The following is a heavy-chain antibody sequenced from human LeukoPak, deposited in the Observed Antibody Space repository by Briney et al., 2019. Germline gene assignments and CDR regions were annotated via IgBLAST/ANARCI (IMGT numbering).Heavy chain of an antibody. V-gene: IGHV4-61*02. CDR2: IYTSGST. CDR1: GGSISSGSYY. Sequence: SETLSLTCTVSGGSISSGSYYWSWIRQPAGKGLEWIGRIYTSGSTNYNPSLKSRVTISVDTSKNQFPLKLSSVTAADTAVYYCARGDFWSGYYPPQYYYYGMDVWGQGTTVTVSS. CDR3: ARGDFWSGYYPPQYYYYGMDV. J-gene: IGHJ6*02. D-gene: IGHD3-3*01.